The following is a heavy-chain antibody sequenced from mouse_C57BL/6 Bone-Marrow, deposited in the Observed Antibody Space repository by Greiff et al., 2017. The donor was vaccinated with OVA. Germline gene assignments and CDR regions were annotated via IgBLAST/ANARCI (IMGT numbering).Heavy chain of an antibody. CDR3: ASRGYYYGSSYYAMDD. CDR1: GYAFSSYW. CDR2: IYPGDGDT. V-gene: IGHV1-80*01. J-gene: IGHJ4*01. D-gene: IGHD1-1*01. Sequence: QVQLQQSGAELVKPGASVKISCKASGYAFSSYWMNWVKQRPGKGLEWIGQIYPGDGDTNYNGKFKGKATLTADKSSSTAYMQLSSLTSEDSAVYFCASRGYYYGSSYYAMDDWGQGTSVTVSS.